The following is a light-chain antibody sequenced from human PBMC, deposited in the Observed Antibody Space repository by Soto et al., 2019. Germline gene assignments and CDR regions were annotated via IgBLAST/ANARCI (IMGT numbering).Light chain of an antibody. V-gene: IGKV3D-20*02. CDR3: QQRSNWQIT. CDR1: QSVSSSY. CDR2: DAS. Sequence: ESVLTQSPGTLSLSPGERARLSCRASQSVSSSYLAWYQQKPGQAPRLLIYDASNRVTGIPARFRGSGSGTDFTLTISSLETDDFAVYYCQQRSNWQITFGQGTRLEIK. J-gene: IGKJ5*01.